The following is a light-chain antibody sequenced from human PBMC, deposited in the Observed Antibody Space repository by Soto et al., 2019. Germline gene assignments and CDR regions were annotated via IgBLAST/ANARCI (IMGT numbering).Light chain of an antibody. CDR1: CSNIGDNY. J-gene: IGLJ1*01. V-gene: IGLV1-51*01. Sequence: QSVLTQPPSVSAAPGQQVTISCSGSCSNIGDNYVSWYQHLPGTAPKLVVYDNDRRPSGIPGRFSGSKSGTSATLVITGLQTGDEADYYCGTWDDRLDGNYVFGTGTQLTVL. CDR2: DND. CDR3: GTWDDRLDGNYV.